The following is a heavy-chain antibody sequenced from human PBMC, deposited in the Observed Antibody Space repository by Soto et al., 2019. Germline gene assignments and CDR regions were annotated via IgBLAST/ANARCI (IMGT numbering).Heavy chain of an antibody. V-gene: IGHV1-18*01. CDR3: ARGPTDYYDNSANSFWAY. CDR2: ISTYNGNT. D-gene: IGHD3-22*01. Sequence: QVQLVQSGAEVKKPGASVKVSCKASGYTFITYGVSWVRQAPGQGLDWLGRISTYNGNTRYAERLQGRVTMTTDTTTNTAYMELRNLRSDDTAVYYCARGPTDYYDNSANSFWAYWGQGTLVTVSS. CDR1: GYTFITYG. J-gene: IGHJ4*02.